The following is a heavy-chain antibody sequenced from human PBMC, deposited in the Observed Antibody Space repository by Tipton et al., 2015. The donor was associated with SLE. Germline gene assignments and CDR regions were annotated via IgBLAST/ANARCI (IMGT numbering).Heavy chain of an antibody. J-gene: IGHJ3*02. CDR3: PLYDYVWGDDAFDI. D-gene: IGHD3-16*01. Sequence: TLSLTCTVSGGSISNYYWSWIRQPPGKGLEWIGYIYTSGSTNYNPSLKSRVTISVDTSKNQFSLTLSSVTAADTAVYYCPLYDYVWGDDAFDIWGQGTMVTVSS. CDR1: GGSISNYY. V-gene: IGHV4-4*08. CDR2: IYTSGST.